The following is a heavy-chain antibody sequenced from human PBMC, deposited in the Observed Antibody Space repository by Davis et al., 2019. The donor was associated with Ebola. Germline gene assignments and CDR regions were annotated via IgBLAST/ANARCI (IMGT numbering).Heavy chain of an antibody. V-gene: IGHV4-34*01. J-gene: IGHJ4*02. CDR1: GGSFSGYY. CDR3: ARGRRYSYGYWGY. Sequence: MPSETLSLTCAVYGGSFSGYYWSWIRQPPGKGLEWIGEINHSGSTNYNPSLKSRVTISVDTSQNQFSLKLSSVTAAETAVYYCARGRRYSYGYWGYWGQGTLVTVSS. CDR2: INHSGST. D-gene: IGHD5-18*01.